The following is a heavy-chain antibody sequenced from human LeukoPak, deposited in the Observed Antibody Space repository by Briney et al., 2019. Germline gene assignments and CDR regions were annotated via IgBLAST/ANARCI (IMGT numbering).Heavy chain of an antibody. CDR2: INPSSGGT. D-gene: IGHD2-15*01. CDR1: GYTFTKYY. V-gene: IGHV1-2*06. CDR3: ARGYCSGGSCYSVENWFDP. J-gene: IGHJ5*02. Sequence: ASVKVSCKASGYTFTKYYMFWVRQAPGQGLEWMGRINPSSGGTDYAQKFQGRVTMTRDTSISTAYMELSRLRSDNTAMYYCARGYCSGGSCYSVENWFDPWGQGTLVTVSS.